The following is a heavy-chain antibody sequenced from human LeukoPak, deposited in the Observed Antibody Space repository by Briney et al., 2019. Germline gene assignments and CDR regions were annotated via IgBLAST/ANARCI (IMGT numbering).Heavy chain of an antibody. J-gene: IGHJ4*02. CDR1: GGSCDDYY. Sequence: SETLSLTCAVYGGSCDDYYCSWIRQPPGKGLEWIGEIHPSGIFYYNSSLMSRVTISIDTSKSQFSLRLTSVTAADTAFYYCARGRDRSKAGDHWAQGGLVTVSS. V-gene: IGHV4-34*01. D-gene: IGHD5-24*01. CDR3: ARGRDRSKAGDH. CDR2: IHPSGIF.